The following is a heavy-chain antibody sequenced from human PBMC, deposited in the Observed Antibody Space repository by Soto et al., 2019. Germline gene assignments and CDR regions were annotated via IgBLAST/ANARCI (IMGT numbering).Heavy chain of an antibody. CDR2: ISGSGGST. V-gene: IGHV3-23*01. D-gene: IGHD6-19*01. J-gene: IGHJ6*03. Sequence: GGSLRLSCAASGFTFSSYAMSWVRQAPGKGLEWVSAISGSGGSTYYADSVKGRFTISRDNSKNTLYLQMNSLRSEDTAVYYCQKCEKPLCIAVCTYYYHYYLAVWDKGTSVTVSS. CDR1: GFTFSSYA. CDR3: QKCEKPLCIAVCTYYYHYYLAV.